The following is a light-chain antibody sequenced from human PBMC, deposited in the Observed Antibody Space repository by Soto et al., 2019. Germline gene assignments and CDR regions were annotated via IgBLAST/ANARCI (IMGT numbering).Light chain of an antibody. J-gene: IGLJ3*02. V-gene: IGLV2-8*01. Sequence: QSALTQPPSASGFPGQSVTISCTGPKSDIGGDNYVSWYHRQPGRAPKLIIYEVTEWPSGVPGRFSGSKSGDTASLTVTGLQAEDEGEYYCSAFTGSNNYIVVGGGTKLTVL. CDR1: KSDIGGDNY. CDR2: EVT. CDR3: SAFTGSNNYIV.